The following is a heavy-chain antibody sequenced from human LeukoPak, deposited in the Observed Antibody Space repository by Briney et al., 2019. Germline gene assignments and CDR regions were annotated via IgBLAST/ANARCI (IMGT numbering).Heavy chain of an antibody. CDR3: ATSAIYGQL. CDR1: GFSFSDTY. Sequence: PGGSLRLSCAASGFSFSDTYMSWIRQAPGKGLEWIAYIATGGYTLDYADSVRGRFTVSRDNAKNSLYLQMNSLRVEDTAVYYCATSAIYGQLWGQGTLVNVSS. J-gene: IGHJ1*01. CDR2: IATGGYTL. V-gene: IGHV3-11*01. D-gene: IGHD2/OR15-2a*01.